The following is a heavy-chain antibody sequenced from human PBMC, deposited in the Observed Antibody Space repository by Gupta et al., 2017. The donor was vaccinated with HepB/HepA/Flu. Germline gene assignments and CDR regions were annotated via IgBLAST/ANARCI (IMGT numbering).Heavy chain of an antibody. CDR1: GGTFSRYA. CDR3: ARSEAIIDCSSTSCSHYYYYMDV. Sequence: QVQLVQSGAEVKKPGSSVTVSCKASGGTFSRYAISWVRQAPGQGRSWMGGIIPIFGTANYAQKFQGRVTITADESTSTAYMELSSLRSEDTAVYYCARSEAIIDCSSTSCSHYYYYMDVWGKGTTVTVSS. CDR2: IIPIFGTA. V-gene: IGHV1-69*01. J-gene: IGHJ6*03. D-gene: IGHD2-2*01.